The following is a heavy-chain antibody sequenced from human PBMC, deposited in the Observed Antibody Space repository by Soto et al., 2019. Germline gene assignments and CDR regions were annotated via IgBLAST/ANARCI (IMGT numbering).Heavy chain of an antibody. J-gene: IGHJ3*02. D-gene: IGHD4-17*01. CDR2: IYYSGST. CDR1: GGSIRSYY. V-gene: IGHV4-59*01. CDR3: ARGFYGDYAFDI. Sequence: SETLSLTCTVSGGSIRSYYWSWIRQPPGKGLEWIGYIYYSGSTNYNPSLKSRVTISVDTSKNQFSLKLSSVTAADTAVYYCARGFYGDYAFDIWGQGTMVTVSS.